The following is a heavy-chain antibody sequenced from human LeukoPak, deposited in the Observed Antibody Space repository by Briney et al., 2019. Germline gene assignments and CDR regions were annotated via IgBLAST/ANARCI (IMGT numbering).Heavy chain of an antibody. J-gene: IGHJ4*02. V-gene: IGHV3-23*01. CDR3: ASNRNDILTGYGKY. CDR1: GFTFSSYA. D-gene: IGHD3-9*01. Sequence: GGSLRLSCAASGFTFSSYAMSWVRQAPGKGLEWVSAISYSGGSTYYADSVKGRFTISRDDSKNTLYLQMNSLRAEDTAVYYCASNRNDILTGYGKYWGQGTLVTVSS. CDR2: ISYSGGST.